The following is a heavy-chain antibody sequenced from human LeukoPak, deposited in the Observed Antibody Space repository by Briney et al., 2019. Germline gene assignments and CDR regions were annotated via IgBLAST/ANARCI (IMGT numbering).Heavy chain of an antibody. V-gene: IGHV3-23*01. CDR2: IIDSGSTT. CDR1: GFTFSSYA. D-gene: IGHD6-19*01. Sequence: GGSLRLSCAASGFTFSSYAMNWVRQAPGKGLEWVSFIIDSGSTTNYADSVRGRFTISRDNSKNTLYLQMDSLRAEDTAVYYCAKPHSGWYSLDYWGQGTLVTVSS. CDR3: AKPHSGWYSLDY. J-gene: IGHJ4*02.